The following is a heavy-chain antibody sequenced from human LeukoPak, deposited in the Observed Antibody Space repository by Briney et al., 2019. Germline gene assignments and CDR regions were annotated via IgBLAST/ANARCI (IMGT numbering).Heavy chain of an antibody. V-gene: IGHV1-8*01. Sequence: GASVTASCKASGYTFTSYDINWVRQATGQGLEWMGWMNPNSGNTGYAQKFQGRVTMTRNTSISTAYMELSSLRSEGTAVYYCARTWNYAAVWSLYAFDIWGQGTMVTVSS. D-gene: IGHD1-7*01. J-gene: IGHJ3*02. CDR1: GYTFTSYD. CDR2: MNPNSGNT. CDR3: ARTWNYAAVWSLYAFDI.